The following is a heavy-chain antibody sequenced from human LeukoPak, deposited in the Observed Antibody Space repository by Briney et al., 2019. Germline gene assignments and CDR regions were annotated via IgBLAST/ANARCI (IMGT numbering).Heavy chain of an antibody. CDR2: IRSEAFGGTT. J-gene: IGHJ4*02. V-gene: IGHV3-49*03. D-gene: IGHD3-10*02. Sequence: GGSLRLSCTASGFTFGDYAMSWFRQAPGKGLEWVGFIRSEAFGGTTEYAASVKGRFTTSRDDSKSIAYLQMNSLKTEDTAVYYCTRDAYMLGKYWGQGTLVTVSS. CDR3: TRDAYMLGKY. CDR1: GFTFGDYA.